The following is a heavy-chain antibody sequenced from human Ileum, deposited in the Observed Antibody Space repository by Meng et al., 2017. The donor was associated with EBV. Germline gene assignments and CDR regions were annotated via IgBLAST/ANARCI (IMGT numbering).Heavy chain of an antibody. V-gene: IGHV1-18*01. CDR3: ASNGDEVDY. D-gene: IGHD4-17*01. J-gene: IGHJ4*02. CDR2: ISTFNGNT. Sequence: QVQLVQSGGEVKKPGALWKVSCKASGYTFINNGFSWVRQAPGQGLEWMGWISTFNGNTNYAQKFQGRLTVTTDTSTNTAYMELRNLRSDDTAVYYCASNGDEVDYWGQGTLVTVSS. CDR1: GYTFINNG.